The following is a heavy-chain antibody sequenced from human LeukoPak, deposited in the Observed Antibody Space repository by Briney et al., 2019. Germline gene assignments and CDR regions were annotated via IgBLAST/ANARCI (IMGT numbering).Heavy chain of an antibody. CDR3: AGSLGYCTSNVCYLKY. J-gene: IGHJ4*02. V-gene: IGHV1-24*01. CDR2: FDPDNGKP. CDR1: GSTLTELS. Sequence: ASVKVSCKVSGSTLTELSIHWVRQAPGEGLEWMGGFDPDNGKPIYAQKFQDRVTMIEDTSTDTAYMELSSLRSDDTAVYYCAGSLGYCTSNVCYLKYWGQGTLVTVSS. D-gene: IGHD2-8*01.